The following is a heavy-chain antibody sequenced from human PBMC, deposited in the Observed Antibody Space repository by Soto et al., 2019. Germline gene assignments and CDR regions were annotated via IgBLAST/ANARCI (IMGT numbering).Heavy chain of an antibody. CDR2: ISGSGGST. V-gene: IGHV3-23*01. D-gene: IGHD2-15*01. CDR1: GFTFSSYA. J-gene: IGHJ5*02. CDR3: AKIVVVVAATPRGRVYWFDP. Sequence: PGGSLRLSCAASGFTFSSYAMSWVRQAPGKGLEWVSAISGSGGSTYYADSVKGRFTISRDNSKNTLYLQRNSLRAEDTAVYYCAKIVVVVAATPRGRVYWFDPWGQGTLVTVSS.